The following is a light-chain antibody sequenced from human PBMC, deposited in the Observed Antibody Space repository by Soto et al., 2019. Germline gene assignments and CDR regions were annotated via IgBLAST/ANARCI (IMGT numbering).Light chain of an antibody. Sequence: DIQMTQSPYSLSSSVGDRVTITCRASQSISSYLNWYQQKPGKAPKRLIYAASSLQSGVPSMFSGSGSGTDFTLTISSLQPEDFATYYCQQSYSTPYTFGPGTQLAI. CDR3: QQSYSTPYT. CDR1: QSISSY. CDR2: AAS. V-gene: IGKV1-39*01. J-gene: IGKJ2*01.